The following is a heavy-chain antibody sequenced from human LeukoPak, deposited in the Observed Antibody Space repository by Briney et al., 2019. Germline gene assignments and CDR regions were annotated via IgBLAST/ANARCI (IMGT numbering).Heavy chain of an antibody. J-gene: IGHJ4*02. Sequence: PSETLSLTCTVSGGSISSYYWSWIRQPPGKGLEWIGYIYYSGSTNYNPSLKSRVTISVDTSKNQFSLKLSSVTAADTAVYYCARVNWNYVGVDYWGQGTLVTVSS. D-gene: IGHD1-7*01. V-gene: IGHV4-59*01. CDR1: GGSISSYY. CDR3: ARVNWNYVGVDY. CDR2: IYYSGST.